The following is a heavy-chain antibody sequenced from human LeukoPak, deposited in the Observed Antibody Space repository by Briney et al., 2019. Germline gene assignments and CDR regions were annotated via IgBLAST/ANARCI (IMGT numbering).Heavy chain of an antibody. CDR1: GYRFSTYW. V-gene: IGHV5-51*01. CDR2: IYPDDSDT. Sequence: GESLKISCKGSGYRFSTYWIAWLRQMPGKGLEYMGVIYPDDSDTIYSPSFQGQVTISVDRSISTAYLQWSSLNVSDTAVYYCARLLTTYFDFWGQGALVTVS. D-gene: IGHD1-14*01. J-gene: IGHJ4*02. CDR3: ARLLTTYFDF.